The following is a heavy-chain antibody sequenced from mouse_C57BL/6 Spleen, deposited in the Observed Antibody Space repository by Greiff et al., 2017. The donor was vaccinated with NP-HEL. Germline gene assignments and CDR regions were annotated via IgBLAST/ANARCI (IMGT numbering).Heavy chain of an antibody. CDR2: IDPSDSET. CDR3: ARDGGNSYFDY. V-gene: IGHV1-52*01. CDR1: GYTFTSYW. J-gene: IGHJ2*01. D-gene: IGHD2-1*01. Sequence: QVQLQQPGAELVRPGSSVKLSCKASGYTFTSYWMHWVKQRPIQGLEWIGNIDPSDSETHYNQKFKDKATLTVDKSSSTAYMQLSSLTSEDSAVYYCARDGGNSYFDYWGQCTTLTVSS.